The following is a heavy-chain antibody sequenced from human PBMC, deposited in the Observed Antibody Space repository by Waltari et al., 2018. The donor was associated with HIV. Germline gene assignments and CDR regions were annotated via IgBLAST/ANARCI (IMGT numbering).Heavy chain of an antibody. Sequence: EVQRVESGGGLVRPGGSLSLSCAGSGFDLSSDSVYWVREAPGKGLGWVSSISSGSSYIYYADSVKGRFTISRDNAKNSLYLQMNSLRAEDTAVYYCARGGIVGATIDYWGQGTLVTVSS. V-gene: IGHV3-21*01. D-gene: IGHD1-26*01. CDR2: ISSGSSYI. J-gene: IGHJ4*02. CDR1: GFDLSSDS. CDR3: ARGGIVGATIDY.